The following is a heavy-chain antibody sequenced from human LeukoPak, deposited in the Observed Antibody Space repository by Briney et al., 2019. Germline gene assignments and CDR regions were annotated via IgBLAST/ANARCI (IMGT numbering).Heavy chain of an antibody. CDR1: GGSISAYY. D-gene: IGHD1-26*01. Sequence: SETLSLTCTVSGGSISAYYWSWIRQPPGKGLEWIGYIYYTGSTSYNPSLKSRVTMSLDASKNQFSLELNSVTPADTAVYYCARGGNYWPQWWFDPWGRGTLVSVSS. J-gene: IGHJ5*02. CDR2: IYYTGST. CDR3: ARGGNYWPQWWFDP. V-gene: IGHV4-59*01.